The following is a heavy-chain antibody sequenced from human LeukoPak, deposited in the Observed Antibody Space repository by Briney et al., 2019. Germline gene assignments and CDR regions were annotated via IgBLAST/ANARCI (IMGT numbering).Heavy chain of an antibody. CDR2: INPNSGGT. V-gene: IGHV1-2*02. D-gene: IGHD2-15*01. Sequence: ALVKVSCKASGYTFTGYYMHWVRQAPGQGIEWMGWINPNSGGTNYAQKFQGRVTMTRDTSISTAYMELSRLRSDDTAVYYCARSRGGSCSYWGQGTLVTVSS. CDR3: ARSRGGSCSY. J-gene: IGHJ4*02. CDR1: GYTFTGYY.